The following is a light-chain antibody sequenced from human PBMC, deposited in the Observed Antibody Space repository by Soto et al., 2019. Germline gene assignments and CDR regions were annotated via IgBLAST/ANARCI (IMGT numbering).Light chain of an antibody. CDR3: QQYNNWPRT. CDR2: GAT. Sequence: IVLTQSPATLSLSHGERATLSCRASQSVSSNYLAWYQQKPGQAPRLLIHGATTRATGIPARFSGSGSGTEFTLTISSLQSEDFAVYYCQQYNNWPRTFGQGTKV. V-gene: IGKV3-15*01. CDR1: QSVSSN. J-gene: IGKJ1*01.